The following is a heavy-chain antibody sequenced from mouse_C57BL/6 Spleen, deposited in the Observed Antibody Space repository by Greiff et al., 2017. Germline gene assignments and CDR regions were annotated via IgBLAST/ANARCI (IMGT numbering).Heavy chain of an antibody. V-gene: IGHV3-6*01. Sequence: EVKLVESGPGLVKPSQSLSLTCSVTGYSITSGYYWNWIRQFPGNNLEWMGYISYDGSNNYNPSLKNRISITRDTSTNQFFLKLNSVTTEDTATYYCASPYDYDSWFAYWGQGTLVTVSA. J-gene: IGHJ3*01. D-gene: IGHD2-4*01. CDR3: ASPYDYDSWFAY. CDR2: ISYDGSN. CDR1: GYSITSGYY.